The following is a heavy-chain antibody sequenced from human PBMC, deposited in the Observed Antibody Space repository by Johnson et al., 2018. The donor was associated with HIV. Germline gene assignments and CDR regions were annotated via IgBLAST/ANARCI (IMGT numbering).Heavy chain of an antibody. CDR3: ARDCTGGVCLNDAFDI. V-gene: IGHV3-30*04. J-gene: IGHJ3*02. CDR1: GFTFSSYA. Sequence: QVQLVESGGDVVQPGRSLRLSCTASGFTFSSYALHWVRQAPGKGLEWVAVISYDGSNKYYADSVKGRFTISRDNSKNTLYLQMNSLRAEDTAVYYCARDCTGGVCLNDAFDIWGQGTMVTVSS. CDR2: ISYDGSNK. D-gene: IGHD2-8*02.